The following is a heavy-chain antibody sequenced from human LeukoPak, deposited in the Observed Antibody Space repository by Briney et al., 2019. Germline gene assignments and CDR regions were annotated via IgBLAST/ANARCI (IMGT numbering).Heavy chain of an antibody. CDR3: ARRMSYQVLRHFDY. Sequence: PGGSLRLSCAASGFTFSSYEMNWVRQAPGKGLEWVSYISSSGSTIYYADSVKGRFTISRDSAKNSLYLQMNSLRAEDTAVYYCARRMSYQVLRHFDYWGQGTLVTVSS. CDR1: GFTFSSYE. J-gene: IGHJ4*02. V-gene: IGHV3-48*03. D-gene: IGHD3-3*01. CDR2: ISSSGSTI.